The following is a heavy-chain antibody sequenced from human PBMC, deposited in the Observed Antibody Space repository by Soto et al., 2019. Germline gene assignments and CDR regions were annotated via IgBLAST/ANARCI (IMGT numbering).Heavy chain of an antibody. J-gene: IGHJ6*02. D-gene: IGHD6-13*01. CDR3: ARGPAAAARYYYYYYGMDV. V-gene: IGHV1-69*13. Sequence: SVKVSCKASGGTFSSYAISWVRQAPGQGLEWMGGIIPIFGTANYAQKFQGRVTITADESTSTAYMELSSLRSEDTAVYYCARGPAAAARYYYYYYGMDVWGQGTTVTVSS. CDR1: GGTFSSYA. CDR2: IIPIFGTA.